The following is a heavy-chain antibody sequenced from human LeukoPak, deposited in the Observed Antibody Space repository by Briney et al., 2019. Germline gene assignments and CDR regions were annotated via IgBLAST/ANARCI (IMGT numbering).Heavy chain of an antibody. CDR3: AREGCCSGGSCHSGIIDF. Sequence: GASVKVCFKASGYTFITHGISWVRQARAQGLDWMGWISPYNGNTNYAQKIQGRLTMTTDTYTSTAKMELRSLRSDGTAVYYCAREGCCSGGSCHSGIIDFWGQGTLVTVSS. CDR1: GYTFITHG. J-gene: IGHJ4*02. D-gene: IGHD2-15*01. CDR2: ISPYNGNT. V-gene: IGHV1-18*01.